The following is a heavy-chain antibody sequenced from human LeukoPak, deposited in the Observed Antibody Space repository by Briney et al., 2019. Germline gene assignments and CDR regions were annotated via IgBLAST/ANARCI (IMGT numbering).Heavy chain of an antibody. CDR2: ISGSGGST. CDR3: AKFGSIVGATSRRCHAFDI. CDR1: GFTFSSYA. J-gene: IGHJ3*02. D-gene: IGHD1-26*01. V-gene: IGHV3-23*01. Sequence: GGSLRLSCAASGFTFSSYAMSWVRQAPGKGLEWVSAISGSGGSTYYADSVKGRFTISRDNSKTTLYLQMNSLRAEGTAVYYCAKFGSIVGATSRRCHAFDIWGQGTMVTVSS.